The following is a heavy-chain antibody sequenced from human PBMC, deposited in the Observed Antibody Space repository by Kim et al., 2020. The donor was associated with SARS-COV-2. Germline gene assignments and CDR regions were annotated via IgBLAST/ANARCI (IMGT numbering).Heavy chain of an antibody. J-gene: IGHJ4*02. CDR2: IYHSGST. Sequence: SETLSLTCAVSGGSISSSNWWSWVRQPPGKGLEWIGEIYHSGSTNYNPSLKSRVTISVDKSKNQFSLKLSSVTAADTAVYYCARDGIAVAGTFDYWGQGTLVTVSS. V-gene: IGHV4-4*02. D-gene: IGHD6-19*01. CDR3: ARDGIAVAGTFDY. CDR1: GGSISSSNW.